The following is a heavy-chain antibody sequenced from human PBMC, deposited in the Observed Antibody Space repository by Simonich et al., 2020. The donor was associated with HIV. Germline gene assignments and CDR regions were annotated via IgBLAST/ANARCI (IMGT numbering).Heavy chain of an antibody. J-gene: IGHJ4*02. CDR3: ARGFYQRLYYFDY. CDR2: INHSGST. D-gene: IGHD2-2*01. Sequence: QVQLQQWGAGLLKPSETLSLTCVVYGGSFSGYYWSWIHQPPGKGLEWMGEINHSGSTNYNPSLKSRVNISVDTSKNQFSLKLSSVTAADTAVYYCARGFYQRLYYFDYWGQGTLVTVSS. V-gene: IGHV4-34*01. CDR1: GGSFSGYY.